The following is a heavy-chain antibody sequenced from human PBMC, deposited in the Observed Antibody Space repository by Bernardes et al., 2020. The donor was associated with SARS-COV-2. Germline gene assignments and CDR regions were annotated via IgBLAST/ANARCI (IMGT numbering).Heavy chain of an antibody. CDR1: GGSISSYY. CDR3: AGGVAYQLPSYYYYGMDV. CDR2: IYYSGST. D-gene: IGHD2-2*01. V-gene: IGHV4-59*01. J-gene: IGHJ6*02. Sequence: SETLSLTCTVSGGSISSYYWSWIRQPPGKGLEWIGYIYYSGSTNYNPSLKSRVTISVDTSKNQFSLKLSSVTAADTAVYYCAGGVAYQLPSYYYYGMDVWGQGTTVTVSS.